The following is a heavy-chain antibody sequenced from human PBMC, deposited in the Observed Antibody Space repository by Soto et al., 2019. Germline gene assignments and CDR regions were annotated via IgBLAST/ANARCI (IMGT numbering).Heavy chain of an antibody. Sequence: QVQLVQSGAEVKTPGASVKVSCKTSGYSFTNYYLHWVRQAPGQGLEWMGLINPCGIRISYAQKFQGRITMTCDTSSSTVYMDLSRLRSEDTAVYCCATSDNVVVAASSPVYFDYQGPVALVTVSS. CDR2: INPCGIRI. J-gene: IGHJ4*02. CDR3: ATSDNVVVAASSPVYFDY. CDR1: GYSFTNYY. D-gene: IGHD2-21*02. V-gene: IGHV1-46*01.